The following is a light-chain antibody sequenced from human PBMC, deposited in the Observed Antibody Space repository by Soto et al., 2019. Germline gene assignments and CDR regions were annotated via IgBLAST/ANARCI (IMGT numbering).Light chain of an antibody. CDR3: QQYYDLPLT. Sequence: EIVMTQSPATLSVSPGERATLSCRASQTVAASLVWYQQKPGQPPRPLIKGASTRATGIPATFSGSGSGTEFTLTISSLQSEDFAVDYCQQYYDLPLTFGGGTKVEIK. J-gene: IGKJ4*01. V-gene: IGKV3-15*01. CDR1: QTVAAS. CDR2: GAS.